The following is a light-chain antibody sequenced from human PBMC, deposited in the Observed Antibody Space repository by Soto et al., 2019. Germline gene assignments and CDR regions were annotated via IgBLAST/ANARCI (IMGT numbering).Light chain of an antibody. CDR3: CSYAGSYTLYV. V-gene: IGLV2-11*01. J-gene: IGLJ1*01. CDR2: DVS. Sequence: QSVLTQPRSVSGSPGQSVTISCTGTSRDVGGYNYVSWYQQHLGKAPKLMIYDVSERPSGVPDRFSGSKSGNTASLTISGLQAEDEADYYCCSYAGSYTLYVFGTGTKVTVL. CDR1: SRDVGGYNY.